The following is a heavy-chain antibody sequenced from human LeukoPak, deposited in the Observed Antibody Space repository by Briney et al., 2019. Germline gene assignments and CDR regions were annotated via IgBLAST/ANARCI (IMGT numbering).Heavy chain of an antibody. V-gene: IGHV1-8*01. CDR2: MNPDSGNT. Sequence: SVKVSCKAPGYTFTRYDVNWVRQAAGQGLEWLGWMNPDSGNTGYAQKFQGRVTMTRDTSISTAYMELSSLRSEDTAIYYCARDADGSGSGSFDIWGQGTMVTVSS. CDR3: ARDADGSGSGSFDI. J-gene: IGHJ3*02. CDR1: GYTFTRYD. D-gene: IGHD3-10*01.